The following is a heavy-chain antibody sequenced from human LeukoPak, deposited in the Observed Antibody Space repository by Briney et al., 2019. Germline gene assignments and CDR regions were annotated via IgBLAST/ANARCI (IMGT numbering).Heavy chain of an antibody. CDR2: IYSGGTT. CDR3: ATGYY. Sequence: GGSLRLSCAASGFTFSSYGMHWVRQAPGKGLEWVSVIYSGGTTYYAESVKGRFTISRDNSKNMLYLQMNSLGAEDTAVYYCATGYYWGQGTLVTVSS. CDR1: GFTFSSYG. V-gene: IGHV3-NL1*01. J-gene: IGHJ4*02. D-gene: IGHD1-14*01.